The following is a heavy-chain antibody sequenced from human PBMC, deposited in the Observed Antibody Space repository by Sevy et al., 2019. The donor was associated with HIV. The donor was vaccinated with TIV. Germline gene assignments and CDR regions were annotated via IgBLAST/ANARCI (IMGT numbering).Heavy chain of an antibody. J-gene: IGHJ6*02. CDR3: AKGFCSGGSCPRDYYYYGMDV. CDR2: ISSSGSSI. CDR1: GFTFSSYD. V-gene: IGHV3-48*03. D-gene: IGHD2-15*01. Sequence: GGSLRLSCTASGFTFSSYDMNWVRQAPGKGLEWVSKISSSGSSIYYADSVKGRFTISRDNAKNSLYLQMNSLRADDTAVYYCAKGFCSGGSCPRDYYYYGMDVWGQGTTVTVSS.